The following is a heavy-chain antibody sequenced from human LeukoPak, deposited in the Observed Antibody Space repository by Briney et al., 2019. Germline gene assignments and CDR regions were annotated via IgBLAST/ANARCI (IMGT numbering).Heavy chain of an antibody. Sequence: ASAKVSCKASGYTFANYGISLVRQAPVQGLEWMGWISVYNGNTNYAQKLQDRVTMTTDTSTSTAYMELRSLRSDDTAVYYCARGSSGWSFDYWGQGTLVTVSS. CDR1: GYTFANYG. V-gene: IGHV1-18*01. CDR2: ISVYNGNT. CDR3: ARGSSGWSFDY. J-gene: IGHJ4*02. D-gene: IGHD6-19*01.